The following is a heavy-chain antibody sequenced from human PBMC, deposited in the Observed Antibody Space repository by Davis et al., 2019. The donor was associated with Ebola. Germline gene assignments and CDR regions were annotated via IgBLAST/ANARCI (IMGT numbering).Heavy chain of an antibody. CDR3: AGSIWFGESHYYGMDV. V-gene: IGHV1-3*01. CDR1: GYTFTSYA. CDR2: INADNGNT. Sequence: AASVKVSCKASGYTFTSYAMHWVRQAPGQRLEWMGWINADNGNTKYSQKFQGRVTITRDTSASTAYMELSSLRSEDTTVYYCAGSIWFGESHYYGMDVWGQGTTVTVSS. D-gene: IGHD3-10*01. J-gene: IGHJ6*02.